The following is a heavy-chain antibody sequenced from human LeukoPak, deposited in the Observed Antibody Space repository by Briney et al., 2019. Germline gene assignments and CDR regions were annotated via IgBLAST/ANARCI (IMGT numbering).Heavy chain of an antibody. CDR1: GFTFSSYS. Sequence: GGSLRLSCAASGFTFSSYSMNWVRQAPGKGLEWVSYISSSSSTIYYADSVKGRFTISRDNAKNSLYLQMNSLRAEDTAVYYCARSGSKNSSSWYDAFDIWGQGTMVTVSS. J-gene: IGHJ3*02. CDR2: ISSSSSTI. CDR3: ARSGSKNSSSWYDAFDI. D-gene: IGHD6-13*01. V-gene: IGHV3-48*04.